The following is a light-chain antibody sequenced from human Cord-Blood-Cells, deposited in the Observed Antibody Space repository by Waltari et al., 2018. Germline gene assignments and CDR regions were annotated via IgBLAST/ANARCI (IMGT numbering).Light chain of an antibody. CDR1: QSISSW. CDR2: KAS. J-gene: IGKJ1*01. Sequence: DIQMTQSPSPLSASVGDRVTITCRASQSISSWLAWYQQKPGKAPKLLIYKASSLESGVQSRFSGSGSGTEFTLTISSLQPDDFATYYCQQYNSYTWTFGQGTKVEIK. V-gene: IGKV1-5*03. CDR3: QQYNSYTWT.